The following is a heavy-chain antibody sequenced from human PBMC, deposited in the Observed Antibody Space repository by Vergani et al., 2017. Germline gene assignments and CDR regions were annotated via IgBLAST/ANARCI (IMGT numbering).Heavy chain of an antibody. D-gene: IGHD3-3*01. CDR2: IIPNLGRA. CDR1: GGTFTSYA. V-gene: IGHV1-69*04. Sequence: QVQLVQSGAEVKKPGSSVKVSCKASGGTFTSYAISWVRQAPGQGLEWMGRIIPNLGRANYAQKFQGRVTITADKSTSTAYMELSSLRSEDTAVYYCARDGETDTIFGANYYGMDVWGQGTTVTVSS. CDR3: ARDGETDTIFGANYYGMDV. J-gene: IGHJ6*02.